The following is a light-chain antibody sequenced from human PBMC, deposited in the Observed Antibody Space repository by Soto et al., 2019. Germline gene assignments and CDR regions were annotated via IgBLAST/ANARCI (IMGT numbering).Light chain of an antibody. CDR1: ESVLFSVNNKNY. CDR3: HQYISGT. V-gene: IGKV4-1*01. Sequence: DAVMTRSPDSLASSLGDRSTINCNSSESVLFSVNNKNYLAWYQQKPGQPPKLLIYWASTRESGVPDRFSGSGSGTDFTLTISSLQAEDVAVYYCHQYISGTFGGGTKVDIK. CDR2: WAS. J-gene: IGKJ4*01.